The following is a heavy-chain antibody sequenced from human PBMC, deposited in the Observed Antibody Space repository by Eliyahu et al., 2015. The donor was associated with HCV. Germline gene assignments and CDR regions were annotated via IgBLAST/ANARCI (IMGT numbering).Heavy chain of an antibody. D-gene: IGHD2-15*01. J-gene: IGHJ4*02. Sequence: EVQLVESGGGLVQPGGSLKLXCAASGFAXSDSSINWVRQATGKGPEWLGRIRSKANNYATAYSASVKGRFTISRDDSQSTAYLQISSLIIEDTAVYYCFTCGASCSSGGYWGQGTLVTVSS. CDR1: GFAXSDSS. CDR3: FTCGASCSSGGY. V-gene: IGHV3-73*02. CDR2: IRSKANNYAT.